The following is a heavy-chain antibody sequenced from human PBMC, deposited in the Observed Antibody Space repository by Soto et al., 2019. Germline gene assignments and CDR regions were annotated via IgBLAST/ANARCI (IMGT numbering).Heavy chain of an antibody. V-gene: IGHV3-74*03. Sequence: PGGSLRLSCETSGFTFTTFWMHWVRQVPGKGLVWVSRLSPDGSSTTYADSVKGRFTISRDNAKNMLYLQMNNLRVEDTAVYYFVRDQDTYGQAVFNFWGQGTVVTVSS. D-gene: IGHD2-15*01. CDR1: GFTFTTFW. CDR3: VRDQDTYGQAVFNF. CDR2: LSPDGSST. J-gene: IGHJ4*02.